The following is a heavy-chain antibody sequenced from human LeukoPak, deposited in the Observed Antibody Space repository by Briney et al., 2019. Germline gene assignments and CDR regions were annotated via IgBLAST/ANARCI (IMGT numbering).Heavy chain of an antibody. D-gene: IGHD2-15*01. Sequence: GGSLRLSCAASGFTFSNAWMSWVRQAPGKGLEWVGRIKSKTDGGTTDYAAPVTGRFTISRDDSKNTRYLQMNSLKTEDTALYYCTTIPKVWSCGSFTYDYWGQGTLVTLSS. V-gene: IGHV3-15*01. CDR1: GFTFSNAW. CDR3: TTIPKVWSCGSFTYDY. CDR2: IKSKTDGGTT. J-gene: IGHJ4*02.